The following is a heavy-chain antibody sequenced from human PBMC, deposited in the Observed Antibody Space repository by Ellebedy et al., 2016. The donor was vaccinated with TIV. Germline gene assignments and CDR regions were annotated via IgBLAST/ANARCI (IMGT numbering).Heavy chain of an antibody. CDR3: AKDPITPASFVYFDY. CDR1: GITFSSYA. CDR2: ISGSADSI. J-gene: IGHJ4*02. Sequence: GESLKISCAASGITFSSYAMSWVRQAPGKGLEWVSTISGSADSIYYADSVKGRFTISRDSSGNTLYLQMNSLRAEDTAIYYCAKDPITPASFVYFDYWGQGTLVTVSS. V-gene: IGHV3-23*01. D-gene: IGHD1-20*01.